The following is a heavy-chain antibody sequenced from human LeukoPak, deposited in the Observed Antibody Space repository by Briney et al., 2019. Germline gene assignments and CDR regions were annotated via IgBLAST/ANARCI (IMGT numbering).Heavy chain of an antibody. V-gene: IGHV3-74*03. CDR2: IESDGSAT. Sequence: GGSLRLSCAASGFTFSNAWMSWVRQAPGKGLVWVSRIESDGSATTYADFVKGRFTVSRDNAKNTLYLQMSSLRAEDTAMYFCARVGGRGSIGGDCWGQGTLVTVSS. J-gene: IGHJ4*02. D-gene: IGHD3-10*01. CDR1: GFTFSNAW. CDR3: ARVGGRGSIGGDC.